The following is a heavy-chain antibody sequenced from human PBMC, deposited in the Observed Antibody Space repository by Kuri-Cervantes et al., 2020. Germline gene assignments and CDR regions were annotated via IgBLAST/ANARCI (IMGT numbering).Heavy chain of an antibody. D-gene: IGHD3-3*01. Sequence: GGSLRLSCAASGFTFSSYSMNWVRQAPGKGLEWVSSISSSSSYIYYADSVKGRFTISRDNAKNSLYLQMNSLRAEDTAVYYCARGRITIFGVVTYYFDYWGQGTLVTVSS. V-gene: IGHV3-21*01. J-gene: IGHJ4*02. CDR1: GFTFSSYS. CDR2: ISSSSSYI. CDR3: ARGRITIFGVVTYYFDY.